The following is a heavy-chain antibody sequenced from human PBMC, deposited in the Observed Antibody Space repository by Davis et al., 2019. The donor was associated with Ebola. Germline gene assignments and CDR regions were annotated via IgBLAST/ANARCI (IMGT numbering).Heavy chain of an antibody. CDR3: VKGSYEAAANGLDS. CDR2: ISNAGAYT. CDR1: GFTFILHT. Sequence: PGGSLRLSCSASGFTFILHTMHWVRQAPGKGLEYVADISNAGAYTFHEDFVKGRFTISRDNSKNTLFLQMNNLRVEDTAVYYCVKGSYEAAANGLDSWGRGTRVTVSS. V-gene: IGHV3-64D*08. D-gene: IGHD3-16*01. J-gene: IGHJ5*01.